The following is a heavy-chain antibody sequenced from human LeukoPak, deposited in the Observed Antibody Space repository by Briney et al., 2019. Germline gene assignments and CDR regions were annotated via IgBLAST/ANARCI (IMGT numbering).Heavy chain of an antibody. V-gene: IGHV4-61*02. Sequence: SETLSLTCTVSGGSISSGSYYWSWIRQPAGKGLEWIGRIYTSASTNYNPSLKSRVTISVDTSKNQFSLKLGSVTAADTAVYYCARGFGVVVAAIDYWGQGTLVTVSS. D-gene: IGHD2-15*01. CDR2: IYTSAST. J-gene: IGHJ4*02. CDR1: GGSISSGSYY. CDR3: ARGFGVVVAAIDY.